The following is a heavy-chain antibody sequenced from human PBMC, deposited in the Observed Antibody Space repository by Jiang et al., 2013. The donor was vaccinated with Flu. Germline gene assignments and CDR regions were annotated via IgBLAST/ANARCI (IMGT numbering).Heavy chain of an antibody. V-gene: IGHV4-31*03. CDR2: IYYSGST. CDR1: GGSISSGGYY. J-gene: IGHJ4*02. D-gene: IGHD6-13*01. CDR3: ARGGLVAAACIDY. Sequence: GLVKPSQTLSLTCTVSGGSISSGGYYWSWIRQHPGKGLEWIGYIYYSGSTYYNPSLKSRVTISVDTSKNQFSLKLSSVTAADTAVYYCARGGLVAAACIDYWGQGTLVTVSS.